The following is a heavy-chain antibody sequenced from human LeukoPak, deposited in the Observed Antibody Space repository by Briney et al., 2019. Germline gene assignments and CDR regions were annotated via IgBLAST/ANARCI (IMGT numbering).Heavy chain of an antibody. CDR1: GYAISSGGFS. J-gene: IGHJ5*02. V-gene: IGHV4-30-2*01. CDR2: IYDRGPA. Sequence: SETLSLTCTVSGYAISSGGFSWNWIRQPPGKGLEWIGCIYDRGPASYNPSLKSRFTISVDRPKNQFLLNVTSLTAADTAVYYCARSRQASGLFSSWGQGTLVVVSS. CDR3: ARSRQASGLFSS. D-gene: IGHD3-10*01.